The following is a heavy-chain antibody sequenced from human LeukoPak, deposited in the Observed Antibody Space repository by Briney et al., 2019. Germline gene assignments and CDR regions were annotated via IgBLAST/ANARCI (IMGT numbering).Heavy chain of an antibody. J-gene: IGHJ6*04. CDR2: ISYDGSNK. D-gene: IGHD3-10*01. CDR3: ARDRLLLWFGELSNYYYYGMDV. CDR1: GFTFSSYG. V-gene: IGHV3-30*03. Sequence: GGSLRLSCAASGFTFSSYGMHWVRQAPGEGLEWVAVISYDGSNKYYADSVKGRFTISRDNSKNTLYLQMNSLRAEDTAVYYCARDRLLLWFGELSNYYYYGMDVWGKGTTVTVSS.